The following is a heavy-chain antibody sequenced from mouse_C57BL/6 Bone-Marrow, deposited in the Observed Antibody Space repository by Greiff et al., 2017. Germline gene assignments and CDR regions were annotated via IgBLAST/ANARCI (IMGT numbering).Heavy chain of an antibody. CDR1: GFTFSSYG. V-gene: IGHV5-6*02. CDR2: ISSGGSYT. Sequence: EVMLVESGGDLVKPGGSLKLSCAASGFTFSSYGMSWVRQTPDKRLEWVATISSGGSYTYYPDSVKGRFTISRDNAKNTLYLQMSSLKSEDTAMXYCARRKYFDYWGQGTTLTVSS. CDR3: ARRKYFDY. J-gene: IGHJ2*01.